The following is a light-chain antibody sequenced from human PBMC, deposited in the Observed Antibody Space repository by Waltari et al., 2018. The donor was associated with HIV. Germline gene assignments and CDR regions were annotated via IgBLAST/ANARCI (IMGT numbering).Light chain of an antibody. Sequence: DIVMTQSPDSLAVSLGARATINCKSSQSVLYSSNNKNYLAWYQQKPGQPPKLLIYWASTRESGVPDRFSGSGSGTDFTLTISSLQAEDVAVYYCQQYYSTPYTFGQGTKLEIK. J-gene: IGKJ2*01. CDR3: QQYYSTPYT. V-gene: IGKV4-1*01. CDR2: WAS. CDR1: QSVLYSSNNKNY.